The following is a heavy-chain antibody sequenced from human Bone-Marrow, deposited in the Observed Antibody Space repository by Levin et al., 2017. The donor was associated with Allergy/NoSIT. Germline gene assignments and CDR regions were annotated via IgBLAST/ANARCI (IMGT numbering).Heavy chain of an antibody. Sequence: PGGSLRLSCAASGFTFSSYAMHWVRQAPGKGLEWVAVISYDGSNKYYADSVKGRFTISRDNSKNTLYLQMNSLRAEDTAVYYCARDYYGSGRYDPWGQGTLVTVSS. CDR1: GFTFSSYA. CDR3: ARDYYGSGRYDP. CDR2: ISYDGSNK. J-gene: IGHJ5*02. D-gene: IGHD3-10*01. V-gene: IGHV3-30-3*01.